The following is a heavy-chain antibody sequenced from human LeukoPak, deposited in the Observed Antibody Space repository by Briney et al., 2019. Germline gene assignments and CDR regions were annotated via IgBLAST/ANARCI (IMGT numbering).Heavy chain of an antibody. CDR2: INPSGGST. CDR3: ARDRFLSGSYFDYYYGMDV. Sequence: ASVKVSCKASGYTFTNYYMHWVRQAPGQGLEWMGIINPSGGSTSYAQKFQGRVTMTRDTSTSTVYMGLSSLRSEDTAVYYCARDRFLSGSYFDYYYGMDVWGQGTTVTVSS. V-gene: IGHV1-46*01. CDR1: GYTFTNYY. D-gene: IGHD1-26*01. J-gene: IGHJ6*02.